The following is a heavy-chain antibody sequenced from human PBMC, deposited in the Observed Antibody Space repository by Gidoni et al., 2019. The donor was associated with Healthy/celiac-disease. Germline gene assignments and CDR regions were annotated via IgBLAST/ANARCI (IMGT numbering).Heavy chain of an antibody. CDR2: ISSSSSYI. D-gene: IGHD5-18*01. CDR3: ARSRYGYSYGYYYHYGMDV. CDR1: GSTFSSCS. Sequence: EVQLVESGGGLVEPGGSLRLSGAASGSTFSSCSRNWVREAPGKGLEWVSSISSSSSYIYYADSVKGRVTISRDNAKNSLYLQMNSLRAEDTAVYYCARSRYGYSYGYYYHYGMDVWGQGTTVTVSS. V-gene: IGHV3-21*01. J-gene: IGHJ6*02.